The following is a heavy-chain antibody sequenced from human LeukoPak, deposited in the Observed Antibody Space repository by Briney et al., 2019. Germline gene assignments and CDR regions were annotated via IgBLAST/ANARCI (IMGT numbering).Heavy chain of an antibody. J-gene: IGHJ6*02. CDR2: ISSSGSTI. CDR1: GFTSSDYY. V-gene: IGHV3-11*01. Sequence: GGSLRLSCAASGFTSSDYYMSWIRQAPGKGLEWVSYISSSGSTIYYADSVKGRFTISRDNAKNSLYLQMNSLRAEDTAVYYCAREPARGRYYYYGMDVWGQGTTVTVSS. CDR3: AREPARGRYYYYGMDV.